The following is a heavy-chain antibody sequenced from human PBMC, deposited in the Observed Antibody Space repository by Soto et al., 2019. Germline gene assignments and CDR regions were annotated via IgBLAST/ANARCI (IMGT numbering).Heavy chain of an antibody. CDR1: GFTFSSYG. V-gene: IGHV3-30*18. J-gene: IGHJ4*02. CDR3: AKDTEGWYSYAQRGYFDY. D-gene: IGHD5-18*01. CDR2: ISYDGSNK. Sequence: QVQLVESGGGVVQPGRSLRLSCAASGFTFSSYGMHWVRQAPGKGLEWVAVISYDGSNKYYADSVKGRFTISRHNSKNTLYLQMNSLRAEDTAVYYCAKDTEGWYSYAQRGYFDYWGQGTLVTVSS.